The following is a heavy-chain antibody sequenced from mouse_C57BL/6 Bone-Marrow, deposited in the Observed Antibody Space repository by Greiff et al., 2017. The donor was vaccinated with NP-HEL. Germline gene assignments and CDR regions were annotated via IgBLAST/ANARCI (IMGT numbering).Heavy chain of an antibody. V-gene: IGHV1-80*01. CDR3: ARGGYDYPYFDV. CDR1: GYAFSSYW. D-gene: IGHD2-4*01. CDR2: IYPGDGDT. Sequence: VQLQQSGAELVKPGASVKISCKASGYAFSSYWMNWVKQRPGKGLEWIGQIYPGDGDTNYNGKFKGKATLTADKSSSTAYMQLSSLTSEDSAVYFCARGGYDYPYFDVWGTGTTVTVSS. J-gene: IGHJ1*03.